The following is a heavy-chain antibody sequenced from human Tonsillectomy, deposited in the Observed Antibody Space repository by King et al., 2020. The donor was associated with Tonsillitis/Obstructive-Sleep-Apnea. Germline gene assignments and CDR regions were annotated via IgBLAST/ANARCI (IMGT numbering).Heavy chain of an antibody. V-gene: IGHV3-30*18. J-gene: IGHJ4*02. CDR2: ISYDGSNK. CDR1: GFTFSNYG. Sequence: QVQLVESGGGVVQPGRSLRLSCAASGFTFSNYGMHWVRQAPGKGLEWVAVISYDGSNKYYADSVKGRFTISRDNSKNTLYLQVNSLRAEDTAVYYCAKDEYYYDTGGSPRYLGSWGQGTLVTVSS. D-gene: IGHD3-22*01. CDR3: AKDEYYYDTGGSPRYLGS.